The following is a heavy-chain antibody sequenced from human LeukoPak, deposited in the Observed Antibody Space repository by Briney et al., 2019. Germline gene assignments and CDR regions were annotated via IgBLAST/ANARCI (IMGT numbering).Heavy chain of an antibody. CDR2: INHSGST. Sequence: SETLSLTCAVYGVSFSGYYWSWIRQPPGKGLEWIGEINHSGSTNYNPSLKSRVTISVDTSKNQFSLKLSSVTAADTAVYYCARGVVGVPRYFDLWGRGTLVTVSS. D-gene: IGHD2-2*01. J-gene: IGHJ2*01. CDR3: ARGVVGVPRYFDL. CDR1: GVSFSGYY. V-gene: IGHV4-34*01.